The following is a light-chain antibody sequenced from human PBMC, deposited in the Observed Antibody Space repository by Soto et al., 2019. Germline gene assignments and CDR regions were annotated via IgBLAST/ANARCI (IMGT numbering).Light chain of an antibody. CDR1: QRVSGGF. V-gene: IGKV3D-20*01. J-gene: IGKJ1*01. CDR3: QQYNHWPPKT. CDR2: DTS. Sequence: DIGLTQSPATLSFSPGERATLYCGASQRVSGGFLAWYQQKPGLAPRLILYDTSFRATGIPDRFSGSGFGTEFTLTISSLQPEDFAVYFCQQYNHWPPKTFGQGTKV.